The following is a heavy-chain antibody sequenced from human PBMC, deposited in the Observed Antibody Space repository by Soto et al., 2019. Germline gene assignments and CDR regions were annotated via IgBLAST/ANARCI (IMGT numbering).Heavy chain of an antibody. CDR3: AKDNSPREYSSGWPSGASDI. J-gene: IGHJ3*02. D-gene: IGHD6-19*01. V-gene: IGHV3-23*01. CDR2: LSASGGHT. Sequence: GGSLRLSCAASGFIFSGYAMYWVRQAPGKGLEWVSSLSASGGHTYYADSVKGRFTISRDNSKDTMYLQMNSLRVEDTALYYCAKDNSPREYSSGWPSGASDIWGQGTMVTVSS. CDR1: GFIFSGYA.